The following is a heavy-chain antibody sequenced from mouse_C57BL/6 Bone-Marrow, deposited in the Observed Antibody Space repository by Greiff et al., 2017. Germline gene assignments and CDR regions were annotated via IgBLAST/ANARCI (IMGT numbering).Heavy chain of an antibody. V-gene: IGHV1-26*01. CDR3: APQTGIEGPWFAY. CDR2: LNPNNGGT. J-gene: IGHJ3*01. CDR1: GYTFTDYY. D-gene: IGHD4-1*01. Sequence: EVQLHQSGPELVKPGASVKISCKASGYTFTDYYLNWVKQSHGKSLEWIGDLNPNNGGTSYNQKFKGKATLTVDKSSSTAYMELRSLTSEDSAVYYCAPQTGIEGPWFAYWGQGTLVTVSA.